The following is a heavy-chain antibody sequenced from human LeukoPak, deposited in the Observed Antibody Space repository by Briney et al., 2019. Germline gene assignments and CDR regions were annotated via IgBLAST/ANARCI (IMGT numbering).Heavy chain of an antibody. CDR2: IYSGGST. CDR1: GFTVSSNY. D-gene: IGHD3-10*01. Sequence: GGSLRLSCAASGFTVSSNYMSWIRQAPGKGLEWVSVIYSGGSTYCADSVKGRFTISRDNSKNTLYLQMNSLRAEDTAVYYCARDYYGSGSYITSMDVWGQGTTVTVSS. V-gene: IGHV3-66*01. CDR3: ARDYYGSGSYITSMDV. J-gene: IGHJ6*02.